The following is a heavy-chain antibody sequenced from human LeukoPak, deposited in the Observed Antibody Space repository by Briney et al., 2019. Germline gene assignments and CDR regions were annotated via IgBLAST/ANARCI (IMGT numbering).Heavy chain of an antibody. D-gene: IGHD2-2*01. Sequence: GGSLRLSCAASGFTFSSYAMSWVRQAPGKGLKWVSAISGSGGSTYYADSVKGRFTISRDNSKNTLYLQMNSLRAEDTAVYYCAKDYLVVPAAIMTSGWFDPWGQGTLVTVSS. CDR3: AKDYLVVPAAIMTSGWFDP. J-gene: IGHJ5*02. V-gene: IGHV3-23*01. CDR2: ISGSGGST. CDR1: GFTFSSYA.